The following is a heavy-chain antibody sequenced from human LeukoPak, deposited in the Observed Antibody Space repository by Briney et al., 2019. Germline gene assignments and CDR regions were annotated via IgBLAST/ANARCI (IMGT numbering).Heavy chain of an antibody. CDR2: ISHTGST. J-gene: IGHJ5*02. D-gene: IGHD3-10*01. CDR3: ARHEITMVRGVNS. V-gene: IGHV4-38-2*02. CDR1: GYSISNAYY. Sequence: SETLSLTCTVSGYSISNAYYWGWIRQPPGKGLEWIGTISHTGSTSYNPSLQSRVTISLDTSKNQFSLKLTSVTAADTAVYYCARHEITMVRGVNSWGQGTLVTVSS.